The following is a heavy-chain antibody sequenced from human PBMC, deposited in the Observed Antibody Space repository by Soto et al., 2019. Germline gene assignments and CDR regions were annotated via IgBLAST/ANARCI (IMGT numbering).Heavy chain of an antibody. J-gene: IGHJ1*01. Sequence: QLQLQESGPGLVKPSEALSLTCTFSGDSISSKSEYWGWIRQPPGKGLEWIGSVFYSGSTYYNAAINSLVTISVDTSKNQYSLKMSSVTAADTAVYYCARHSGGSAEYFQHWGQGTLVTVSS. CDR3: ARHSGGSAEYFQH. D-gene: IGHD6-19*01. CDR1: GDSISSKSEY. V-gene: IGHV4-39*01. CDR2: VFYSGST.